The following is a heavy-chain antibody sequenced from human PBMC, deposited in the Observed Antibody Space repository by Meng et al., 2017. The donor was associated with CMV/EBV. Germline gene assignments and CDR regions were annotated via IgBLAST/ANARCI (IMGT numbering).Heavy chain of an antibody. CDR2: IIPIFGTA. Sequence: LVQFGPEVKQPGPSVKVSCKASGGPFTSYAISWVRQAPGQGLEWMGGIIPIFGTANYAQKFQGRVTITADESTSTAYMELSSLRSEDTAVYYCASVTGIGWWYFDLWGRGTLVTVSS. CDR3: ASVTGIGWWYFDL. D-gene: IGHD1-20*01. V-gene: IGHV1-69*01. CDR1: GGPFTSYA. J-gene: IGHJ2*01.